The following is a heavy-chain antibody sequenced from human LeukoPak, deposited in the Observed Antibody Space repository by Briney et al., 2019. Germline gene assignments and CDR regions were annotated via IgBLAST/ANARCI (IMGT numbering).Heavy chain of an antibody. J-gene: IGHJ4*02. CDR1: GGTFSSYA. CDR2: IIPIFGTA. D-gene: IGHD2-8*01. CDR3: ARTRGLGVSSHFDY. V-gene: IGHV1-69*13. Sequence: GASVKVSCKASGGTFSSYAISWVRQAPGQGLEWMGGIIPIFGTANYAQKFQGRVTITADESTSTAYMELSSLRSEDTAVYYCARTRGLGVSSHFDYWGQGTLVTVSS.